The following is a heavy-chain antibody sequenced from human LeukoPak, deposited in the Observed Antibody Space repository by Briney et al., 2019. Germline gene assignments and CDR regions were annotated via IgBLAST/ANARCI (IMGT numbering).Heavy chain of an antibody. V-gene: IGHV3-7*01. Sequence: GGSLRLSCAASRFTFSSYCMNWVRQAPGKGLEWVANIKQDGSEKYYVDSVKGRFTISRDNAKNSLYLQMNSLRAEDTAVYYCARSKYYFDYWGQGTLVTVSS. CDR1: RFTFSSYC. CDR2: IKQDGSEK. CDR3: ARSKYYFDY. J-gene: IGHJ4*02.